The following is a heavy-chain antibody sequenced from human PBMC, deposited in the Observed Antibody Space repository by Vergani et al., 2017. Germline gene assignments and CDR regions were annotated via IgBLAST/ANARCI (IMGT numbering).Heavy chain of an antibody. CDR2: ISGSGDSR. CDR1: GFTFSSYA. D-gene: IGHD6-19*01. J-gene: IGHJ4*02. Sequence: EVQLLESGGALVQPGGSLRLSCVASGFTFSSYAITWVRQAPGKGLEWVSAISGSGDSRYYADSVQGRFTISRDNSKNTLYLQMNNLRAEDTALYYCAKGYSSGWYGGACDYWGQGTLVTVSS. V-gene: IGHV3-23*01. CDR3: AKGYSSGWYGGACDY.